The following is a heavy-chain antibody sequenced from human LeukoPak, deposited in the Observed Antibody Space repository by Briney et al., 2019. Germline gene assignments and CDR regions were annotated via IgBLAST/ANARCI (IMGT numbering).Heavy chain of an antibody. CDR2: IWYDGSNK. Sequence: PWGSLRLSCAASGFTFSSYGMHWVRQAPGKGLEWVAVIWYDGSNKYYADSVKGRFTISRDNSKNTLYLQMNSLRAEHTAVYYCAREVDTAMVNWGQGTLVTVSS. D-gene: IGHD5-18*01. J-gene: IGHJ4*02. CDR1: GFTFSSYG. CDR3: AREVDTAMVN. V-gene: IGHV3-33*01.